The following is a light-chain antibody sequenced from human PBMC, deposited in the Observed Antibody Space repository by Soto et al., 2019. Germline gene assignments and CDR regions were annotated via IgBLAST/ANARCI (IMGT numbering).Light chain of an antibody. Sequence: DIQMTQSPSSLSASVGDRVTITCQATEDISDYLNWYQQKPGKAPKLLIYDASNLETGVPSRFSGSGSGTDFTFTINSLQPEDIATYYCQHYDDLPTFGGGTKVEIK. V-gene: IGKV1-33*01. CDR3: QHYDDLPT. CDR2: DAS. CDR1: EDISDY. J-gene: IGKJ4*01.